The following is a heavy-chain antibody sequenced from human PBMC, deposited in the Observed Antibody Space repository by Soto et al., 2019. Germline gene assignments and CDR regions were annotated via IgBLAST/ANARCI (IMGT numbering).Heavy chain of an antibody. Sequence: SETLSLTCTVSGGSISSYYWSWIRQPPGKGLEWIGYIYYSGSTNYNPSLKSRVTISVDTSKKQFSLKLSSVTAADTAVYYCARSWGSSSFYYYGMDVWGQGTTVTVSS. J-gene: IGHJ6*02. CDR2: IYYSGST. CDR1: GGSISSYY. CDR3: ARSWGSSSFYYYGMDV. V-gene: IGHV4-59*01. D-gene: IGHD6-6*01.